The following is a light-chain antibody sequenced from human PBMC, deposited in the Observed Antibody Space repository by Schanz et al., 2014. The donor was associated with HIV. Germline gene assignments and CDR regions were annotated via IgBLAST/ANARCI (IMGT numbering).Light chain of an antibody. V-gene: IGKV3D-15*01. CDR2: DGA. Sequence: EIVMTQSPATLSVSPGEGATLSCRASLSISFNLAWYQQKPGQAPKLLIYDGATRATGIPARFSGSGSETDFTLTIRGLEPEDFAVYYCQQYNTWPRTFGQGTKVELK. CDR3: QQYNTWPRT. CDR1: LSISFN. J-gene: IGKJ1*01.